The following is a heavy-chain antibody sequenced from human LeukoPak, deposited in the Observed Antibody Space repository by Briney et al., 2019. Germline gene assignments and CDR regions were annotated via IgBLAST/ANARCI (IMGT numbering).Heavy chain of an antibody. D-gene: IGHD6-13*01. Sequence: GGSLRLSCAASGFTFSSYSMNWVRQAPGKGLEWVSSISSSSSYIYYADSVKGRFTISRDNAKNSLYLQMNGLRAEDTAVYYCASEDSAAAGNYWGQGTLVTVSS. CDR2: ISSSSSYI. J-gene: IGHJ4*02. CDR3: ASEDSAAAGNY. V-gene: IGHV3-21*04. CDR1: GFTFSSYS.